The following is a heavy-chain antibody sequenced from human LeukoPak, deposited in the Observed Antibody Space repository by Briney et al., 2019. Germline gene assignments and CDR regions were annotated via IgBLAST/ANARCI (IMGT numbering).Heavy chain of an antibody. J-gene: IGHJ3*02. D-gene: IGHD2-2*01. CDR1: GASVTDYY. CDR3: AREDIVVVPAAATDAFDI. CDR2: IHHSGNS. V-gene: IGHV4-59*02. Sequence: SETLSLTCTVSGASVTDYYWSWIRQSPGKGLEWISYIHHSGNSDYNPSLRSRVTTSLDTSKNQFSLKLSSVTAADTAVYYCAREDIVVVPAAATDAFDIWGQGTMVTVSS.